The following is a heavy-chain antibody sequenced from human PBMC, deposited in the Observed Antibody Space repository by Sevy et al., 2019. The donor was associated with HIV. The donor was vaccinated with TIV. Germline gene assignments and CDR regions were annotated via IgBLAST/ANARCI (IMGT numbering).Heavy chain of an antibody. Sequence: SETLSLTCTVSGGSISSSSYYWGWIRQPPGKGLEWIGSIYYSGSTYYNPSLKSRVTISVDTSKNQFSLKLSSVTAADTAVYYCASQDQSLAARPSRDIVGTTPYYYYMDVWGKGTTVTVSS. J-gene: IGHJ6*03. D-gene: IGHD6-6*01. CDR2: IYYSGST. CDR1: GGSISSSSYY. V-gene: IGHV4-39*01. CDR3: ASQDQSLAARPSRDIVGTTPYYYYMDV.